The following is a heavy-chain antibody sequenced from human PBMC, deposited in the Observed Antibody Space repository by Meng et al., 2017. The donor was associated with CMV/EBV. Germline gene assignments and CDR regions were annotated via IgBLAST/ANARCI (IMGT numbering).Heavy chain of an antibody. CDR1: GFTFSSYA. CDR3: AKIITMVRRGFDY. V-gene: IGHV3-23*01. CDR2: ISGSGGST. J-gene: IGHJ4*02. Sequence: GESLKISCAASGFTFSSYAMSWVRQAPGKGLEWVSAISGSGGSTYYADSVKGRFTISRDNSKNTLYLQMNSLRAEDTAVYYCAKIITMVRRGFDYWGQGTLVTVSS. D-gene: IGHD3-10*01.